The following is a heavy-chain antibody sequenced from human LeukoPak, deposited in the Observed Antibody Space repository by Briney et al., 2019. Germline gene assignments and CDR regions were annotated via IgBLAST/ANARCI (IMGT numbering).Heavy chain of an antibody. CDR3: ATGYLVTAGLMDV. Sequence: ASVKVSCRVSGYTLTELSMFWVRQAPGKGLEWMGSFDPEDGKTVYAQKFQGRVTMTEDTSTDTAYMELSSLRSEDTAVYYCATGYLVTAGLMDVWGQGTTVTVSS. D-gene: IGHD6-13*01. V-gene: IGHV1-24*01. J-gene: IGHJ6*02. CDR1: GYTLTELS. CDR2: FDPEDGKT.